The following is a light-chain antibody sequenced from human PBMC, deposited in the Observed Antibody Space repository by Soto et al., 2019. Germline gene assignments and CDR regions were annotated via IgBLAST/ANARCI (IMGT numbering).Light chain of an antibody. Sequence: DIQMTQSPSSLSASVGDRVSITCRASQSISRYLNWYQQKPGKAPKLLISAASSLQSGVPSRFSGSGSGTDFTLTITSLQPDDFATYYCQRCDSIPPAFGGGTKVDI. CDR1: QSISRY. V-gene: IGKV1-39*01. CDR3: QRCDSIPPA. J-gene: IGKJ4*01. CDR2: AAS.